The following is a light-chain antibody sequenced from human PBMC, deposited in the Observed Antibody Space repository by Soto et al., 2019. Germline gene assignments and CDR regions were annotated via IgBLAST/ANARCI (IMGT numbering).Light chain of an antibody. Sequence: EIVLTQSPATLSLSPGERATLSCRASQSVGTYLAWYQQKPGQAPRLLIYDASNRATGIPARFSGSGSGTDFTLTISSLEPGDFAVYYCQQRSTWPPYTFGQGTKLEIK. CDR3: QQRSTWPPYT. CDR1: QSVGTY. J-gene: IGKJ2*01. V-gene: IGKV3-11*01. CDR2: DAS.